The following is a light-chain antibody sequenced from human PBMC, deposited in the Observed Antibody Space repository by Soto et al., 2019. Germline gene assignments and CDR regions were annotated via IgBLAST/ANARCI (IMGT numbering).Light chain of an antibody. V-gene: IGKV3-20*01. CDR3: QQYGTSPWT. CDR1: QSVNSNF. CDR2: GAS. Sequence: EIVLTQSPGILSLSPGDRATLSCRASQSVNSNFLAWYQQKPGQAPRLLIYGASSRATGIPDTFSGSGSGTDFTLTISRLEPGDFAVYYCQQYGTSPWTFGQGTKVEIK. J-gene: IGKJ1*01.